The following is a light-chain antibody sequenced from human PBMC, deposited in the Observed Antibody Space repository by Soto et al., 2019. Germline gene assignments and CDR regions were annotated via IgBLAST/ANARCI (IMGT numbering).Light chain of an antibody. V-gene: IGKV1-27*01. Sequence: DIQMTQSPSSLSASVGDRVTITCRASLPISNYLAWYQQKPGKIPNLLIYAASTLQAGVPSRFRRSGYGTDFKHTSSSLQHEDVAAYYCQKYNSAPLTVGGGTKVEIK. CDR3: QKYNSAPLT. CDR1: LPISNY. CDR2: AAS. J-gene: IGKJ4*01.